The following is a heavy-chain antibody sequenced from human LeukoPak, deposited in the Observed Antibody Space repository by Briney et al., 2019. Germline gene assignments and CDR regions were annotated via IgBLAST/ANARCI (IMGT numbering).Heavy chain of an antibody. Sequence: GGSLRLSCAASGFTFSDYYMSWIRQAPGKGLEWVSVISGSGGSTYYADSVKGRFTISRDNSKNTLYLQMNSLRADDTAVYYCTRLTMVRGLILYFDYWSQGVLVTVSS. D-gene: IGHD3-10*01. CDR3: TRLTMVRGLILYFDY. V-gene: IGHV3-23*01. CDR2: ISGSGGST. J-gene: IGHJ4*02. CDR1: GFTFSDYY.